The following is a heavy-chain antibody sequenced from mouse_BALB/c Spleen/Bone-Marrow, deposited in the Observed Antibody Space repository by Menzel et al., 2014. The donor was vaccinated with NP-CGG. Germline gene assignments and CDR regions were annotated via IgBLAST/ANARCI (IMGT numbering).Heavy chain of an antibody. CDR2: INPSNGGT. Sequence: VQRVESGAELVKPGASVKLSCKASGYTFSSYYMYWVKQRPGQGLEWIGEINPSNGGTKFNEKFKSKATLTVDKSSSTAYMQLSSLTSEDSAVYYCTRSNYGYWYFDVWGAGTTVTASS. J-gene: IGHJ1*01. CDR3: TRSNYGYWYFDV. V-gene: IGHV1S81*02. D-gene: IGHD1-1*01. CDR1: GYTFSSYY.